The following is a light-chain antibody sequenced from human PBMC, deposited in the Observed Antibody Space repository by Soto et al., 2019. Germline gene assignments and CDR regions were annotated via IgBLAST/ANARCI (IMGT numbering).Light chain of an antibody. CDR2: DAS. CDR3: QQYGRSPVT. J-gene: IGKJ4*01. Sequence: DTVLTQSPGTLSLSPGERATLSCRASQSISSSYLAWYQQKPGQAPRLLIYDASSRATGIPDRFSGSGSGTDFTLTISRLEPEDFAVYYCQQYGRSPVTFGGGTKVEIK. V-gene: IGKV3-20*01. CDR1: QSISSSY.